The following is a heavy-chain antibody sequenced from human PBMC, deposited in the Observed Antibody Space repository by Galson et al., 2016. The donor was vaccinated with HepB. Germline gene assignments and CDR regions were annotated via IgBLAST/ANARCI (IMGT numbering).Heavy chain of an antibody. CDR3: ARGRMGYSYGNFDY. Sequence: YYRSGWYTDYAVSVQSRINVNPDTSKNQFSLQLNSVTPEDTAVYFCARGRMGYSYGNFDYWGQGILVTVSS. J-gene: IGHJ4*02. D-gene: IGHD5-12*01. V-gene: IGHV6-1*01. CDR2: YYRSGWYT.